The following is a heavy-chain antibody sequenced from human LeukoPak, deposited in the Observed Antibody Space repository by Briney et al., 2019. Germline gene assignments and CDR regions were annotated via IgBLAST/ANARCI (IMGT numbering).Heavy chain of an antibody. Sequence: SETLSLTCSVSGGSLSSYYWTWLRQPVGKGLEWIGRILSSGTTESNPSLKSRVTMSIDKSKNHLSLNLSSVTAADTAVYYCATDRYYYMDVWGKGTMVTVSS. CDR1: GGSLSSYY. CDR3: ATDRYYYMDV. J-gene: IGHJ6*03. D-gene: IGHD3-10*01. V-gene: IGHV4-4*07. CDR2: ILSSGTT.